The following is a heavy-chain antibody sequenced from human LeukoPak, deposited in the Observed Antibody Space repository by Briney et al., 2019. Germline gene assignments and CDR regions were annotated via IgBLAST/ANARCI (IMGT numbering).Heavy chain of an antibody. CDR3: ARDLPIVGARFDY. CDR2: TYYRSKWYN. D-gene: IGHD1-26*01. J-gene: IGHJ4*02. Sequence: SQTLSLTCAISGDSVSSNSAAWNWIRQSPPRGLEWLGRTYYRSKWYNDYAVSVKSRITINPDTSKNQFSLQLNSVTPEDTAVYYCARDLPIVGARFDYWGQGTLVTVSS. CDR1: GDSVSSNSAA. V-gene: IGHV6-1*01.